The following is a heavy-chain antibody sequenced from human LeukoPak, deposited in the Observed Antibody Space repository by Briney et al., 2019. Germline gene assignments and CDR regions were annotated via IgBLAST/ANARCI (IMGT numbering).Heavy chain of an antibody. J-gene: IGHJ5*02. CDR2: IYYSGST. Sequence: SETLSLTCTVSGGSISSYYWSWIRQPPGKGLEWIGYIYYSGSTNYNPSLKSRVTISVDTSKNQFSLKLSSVTAADTAVYYCARGSGSYPSYNWFDPWGQGTLVTVSS. CDR3: ARGSGSYPSYNWFDP. CDR1: GGSISSYY. D-gene: IGHD1-26*01. V-gene: IGHV4-59*01.